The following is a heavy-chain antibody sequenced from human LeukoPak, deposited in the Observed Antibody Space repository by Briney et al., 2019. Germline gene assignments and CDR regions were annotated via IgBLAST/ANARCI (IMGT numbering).Heavy chain of an antibody. CDR1: GGSITNTKYY. V-gene: IGHV4-39*01. J-gene: IGHJ4*02. CDR3: TRHTGYISGQYSNYEDS. Sequence: SETLSLTCTLSGGSITNTKYYWGWIRQPPGKGLEWIGSIYYTGSTYYNPSLKSRVTISVDTSKNQFSLKLRSVTAADAALYYCTRHTGYISGQYSNYEDSWGQGTLVTVSS. D-gene: IGHD4-11*01. CDR2: IYYTGST.